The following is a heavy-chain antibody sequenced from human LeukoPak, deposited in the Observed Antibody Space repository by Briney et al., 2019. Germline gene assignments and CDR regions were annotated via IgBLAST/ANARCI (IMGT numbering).Heavy chain of an antibody. CDR1: GYSFTSYW. Sequence: GESLKISCKGSGYSFTSYWNGWVRQMPGKGLEWMVIIYPRDSDTRYSPSFQGQVTISADKSISTAYLQWSSLKAADTAMYYCARPGYYGDYSFDFWGQGTLVTVSS. D-gene: IGHD4-17*01. CDR3: ARPGYYGDYSFDF. J-gene: IGHJ4*02. CDR2: IYPRDSDT. V-gene: IGHV5-51*01.